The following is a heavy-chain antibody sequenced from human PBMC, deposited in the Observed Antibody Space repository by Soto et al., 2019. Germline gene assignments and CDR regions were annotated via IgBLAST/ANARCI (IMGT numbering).Heavy chain of an antibody. CDR2: IYYSGST. CDR1: GGSISSSSYY. CDR3: ARTLLWFGEFCWFDP. D-gene: IGHD3-10*01. V-gene: IGHV4-39*01. J-gene: IGHJ5*02. Sequence: QLQLQESGPGLVKPSETLSLTCTVSGGSISSSSYYWGWIRQPPGKGLEWIGSIYYSGSTYYNPSLKSRVTISVDTSKNQFSLKLSSVTAADTAVYYCARTLLWFGEFCWFDPWGQGTPVTVSS.